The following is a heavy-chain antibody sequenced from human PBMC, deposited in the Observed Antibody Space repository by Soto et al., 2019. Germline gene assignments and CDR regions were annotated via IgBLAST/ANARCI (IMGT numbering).Heavy chain of an antibody. J-gene: IGHJ4*02. V-gene: IGHV4-30-4*01. CDR2: IYYSGST. D-gene: IGHD3-3*01. CDR1: GGSISSGDYY. Sequence: PSETLSLTCTVSGGSISSGDYYWSWIRQPPGKGLEWIGYIYYSGSTYYNPSLKSRVTISVDTSKNQFSLKLSSVTAADTAVYYCARGYYDFWSGYYFRPLAYWGQGTLVTVSS. CDR3: ARGYYDFWSGYYFRPLAY.